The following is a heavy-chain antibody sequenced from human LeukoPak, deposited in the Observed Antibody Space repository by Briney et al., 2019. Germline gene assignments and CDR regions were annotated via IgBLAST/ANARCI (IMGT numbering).Heavy chain of an antibody. D-gene: IGHD1-26*01. J-gene: IGHJ4*02. CDR2: IDPSGGST. V-gene: IGHV1-46*01. CDR1: GYTFGSNY. CDR3: ARPDIVGTRDPFDY. Sequence: ASVKVSCKASGYTFGSNYMHWVRQAPGQGLEWMGIIDPSGGSTRYEQKFQGRVTMTRDTSTSTVYMELSSLRSEDTAVYYCARPDIVGTRDPFDYWGQGTLVIVSS.